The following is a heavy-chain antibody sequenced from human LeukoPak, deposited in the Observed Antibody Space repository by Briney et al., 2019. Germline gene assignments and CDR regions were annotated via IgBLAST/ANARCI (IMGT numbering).Heavy chain of an antibody. CDR2: INHSGST. CDR3: ARADFDWSPDAFDI. CDR1: GGSFSGYY. J-gene: IGHJ3*02. Sequence: SETLSLTCAVYGGSFSGYYWSWIRQPPGKGLEWIGEINHSGSTNYNPSVRSRVTISVDTSKNQFSLKLSSVTAADTAVYYCARADFDWSPDAFDIWGQGTMVTVSS. D-gene: IGHD3-9*01. V-gene: IGHV4-34*01.